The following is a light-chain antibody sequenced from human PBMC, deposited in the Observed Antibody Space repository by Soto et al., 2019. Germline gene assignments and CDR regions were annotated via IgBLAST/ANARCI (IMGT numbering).Light chain of an antibody. CDR1: SPNIGTNA. Sequence: QSVVTQTPSASGTPGQRVTISCSGSSPNIGTNAVNWCQQLPGTAPRLLIYSNDQRPPGVPDRFSGSKSGTSASLAISGLHCGEEAFFFWAVGDDSQIGWVSGGGTKLPVL. V-gene: IGLV1-44*01. CDR2: SND. CDR3: AVGDDSQIGWV. J-gene: IGLJ3*02.